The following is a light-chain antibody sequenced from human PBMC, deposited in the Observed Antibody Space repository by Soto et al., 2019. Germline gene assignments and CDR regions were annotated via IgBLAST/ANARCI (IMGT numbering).Light chain of an antibody. CDR1: QSVSSSY. V-gene: IGKV3-20*01. J-gene: IGKJ1*01. CDR2: GAS. Sequence: EIVLTQSPGTLSLSPGERATLSCRASQSVSSSYLAWYQQKPGQAPRLLIYGASSRATGIPDRFSGSGSGTDFALTISRLEPEDFAVYYCQQYGSSPTFDQGTKVDNK. CDR3: QQYGSSPT.